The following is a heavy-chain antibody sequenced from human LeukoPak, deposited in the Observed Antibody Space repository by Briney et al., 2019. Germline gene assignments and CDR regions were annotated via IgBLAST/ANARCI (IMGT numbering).Heavy chain of an antibody. J-gene: IGHJ4*02. Sequence: GGSLRLSCAASGFTFSSYSMNWVRQAPGEGLEWVSSISSSSSYIYYADSVKGRFTISRDNAKNSLCLQMNSLRAEDTAVYYCARAWEDSGSWYMRYYFDYWGQGTLVTVSS. V-gene: IGHV3-21*01. CDR3: ARAWEDSGSWYMRYYFDY. D-gene: IGHD6-13*01. CDR2: ISSSSSYI. CDR1: GFTFSSYS.